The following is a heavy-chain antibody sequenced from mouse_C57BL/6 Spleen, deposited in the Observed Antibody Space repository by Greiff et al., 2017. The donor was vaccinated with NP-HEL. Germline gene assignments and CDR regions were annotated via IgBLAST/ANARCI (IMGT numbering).Heavy chain of an antibody. CDR2: ISDGGSYT. V-gene: IGHV5-4*01. CDR1: GFTFSSYA. Sequence: EVKLVESGGGLVKPGGSLKLSCAASGFTFSSYAMSWVRQTPEKRLEWVATISDGGSYTYYPDNVKGRFTISRDNAKNNLYLQMSHLKSEDTAMYYCARDWGYYFDYWGQGTTLTVSS. J-gene: IGHJ2*01. CDR3: ARDWGYYFDY.